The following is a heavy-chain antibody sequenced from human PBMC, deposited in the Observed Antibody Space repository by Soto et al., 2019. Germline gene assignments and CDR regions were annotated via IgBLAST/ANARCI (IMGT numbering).Heavy chain of an antibody. CDR3: ARDPYHSITIFGVVINYYYYGMDV. J-gene: IGHJ6*02. D-gene: IGHD3-3*01. V-gene: IGHV1-3*01. CDR2: INAGNGNT. CDR1: GYTFTTYA. Sequence: GASVKVSCKASGYTFTTYAMHWVRQAPGQRLEWMGWINAGNGNTKYSQKFQGRVTITRDTSASTAYMELSSLRSEDTAVYYCARDPYHSITIFGVVINYYYYGMDVWGQGTTVTVSS.